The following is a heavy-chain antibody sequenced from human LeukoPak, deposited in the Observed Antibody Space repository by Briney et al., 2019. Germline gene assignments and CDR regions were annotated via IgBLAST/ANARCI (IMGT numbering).Heavy chain of an antibody. V-gene: IGHV1-58*02. D-gene: IGHD3/OR15-3a*01. CDR1: GFTFTSSA. CDR3: AADDLSIGF. CDR2: TVVSSGKT. Sequence: SVRVSCKASGFTFTSSAMQWVRQARGQRLEWIGWTVVSSGKTNYAQRFQERVTITRDMSTSTAYMELSSLRSEDTAFYYCAADDLSIGFWGQGTLVTVSS. J-gene: IGHJ4*02.